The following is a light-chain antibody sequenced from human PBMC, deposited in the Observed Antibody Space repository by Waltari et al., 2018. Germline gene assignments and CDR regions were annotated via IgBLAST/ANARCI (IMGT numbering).Light chain of an antibody. CDR2: DVS. CDR3: CSVAGSYTLL. J-gene: IGLJ2*01. Sequence: QSALTQPRSVSGSPGQSVTISCTGTSSDVGTYNFLSWYQEHPGKAPKLMIYDVSKRPSGVPDRFSGSKSCNTASLTISGLQAEDEADYYCCSVAGSYTLLFGGGTKLTVL. CDR1: SSDVGTYNF. V-gene: IGLV2-11*01.